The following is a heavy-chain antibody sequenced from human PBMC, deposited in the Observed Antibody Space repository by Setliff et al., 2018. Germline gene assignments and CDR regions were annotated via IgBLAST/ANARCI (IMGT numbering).Heavy chain of an antibody. CDR1: GGSISSGDHY. V-gene: IGHV4-61*09. J-gene: IGHJ6*03. CDR2: IYTSGST. CDR3: ARVDYSPINYYYYYMDV. D-gene: IGHD4-4*01. Sequence: SETLSLTCTVSGGSISSGDHYWSWIRQPAGKGLEWIGHIYTSGSTNYNPSLKSRVTISVDTSKNQFSLKLSSVTAADTAVYYCARVDYSPINYYYYYMDVWGKGTTVTVSS.